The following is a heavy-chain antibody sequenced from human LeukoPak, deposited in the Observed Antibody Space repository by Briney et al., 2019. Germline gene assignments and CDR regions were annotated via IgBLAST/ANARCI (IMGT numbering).Heavy chain of an antibody. J-gene: IGHJ4*02. Sequence: HPGGSLRLSCAVSGFTFSSHSMNWVRQAPGKGLEWISYISSDSYVIHCADSVKGRFSVSRDNAKNSLYLQMNSLRAEDTAVYYCARGPSARDFWSGIISGDYFDYWGQGTLVTVSS. CDR2: ISSDSYVI. CDR3: ARGPSARDFWSGIISGDYFDY. D-gene: IGHD3-3*01. V-gene: IGHV3-48*04. CDR1: GFTFSSHS.